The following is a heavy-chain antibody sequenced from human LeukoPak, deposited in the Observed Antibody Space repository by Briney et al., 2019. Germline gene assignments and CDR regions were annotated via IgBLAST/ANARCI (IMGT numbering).Heavy chain of an antibody. J-gene: IGHJ4*02. CDR3: AREWYDYGGDSEGY. V-gene: IGHV3-7*01. D-gene: IGHD4-23*01. CDR1: GSTFNGHW. Sequence: GGSLRLSCVGSGSTFNGHWLTWVRQAPGRGLEWVPSIKEDGRQAYYMDSVKDRFTISRDNSKKSLYLQMNSLRIEDTAVYYCAREWYDYGGDSEGYWGQGTLVSVSS. CDR2: IKEDGRQA.